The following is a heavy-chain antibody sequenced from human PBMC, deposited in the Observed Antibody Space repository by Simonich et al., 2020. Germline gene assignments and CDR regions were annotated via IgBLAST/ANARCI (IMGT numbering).Heavy chain of an antibody. CDR1: GYTFTGYY. Sequence: QVQLVQSGAEAKKPGASVKVSCKASGYTFTGYYMHWGRQAPGQGLEWVGWINPNSGGTNYAQNIQGRVTMTRNTSISTAYMELSRLRSDDTAVYDWARGALTGDYYYMDVWGKGTTVTVSS. CDR3: ARGALTGDYYYMDV. CDR2: INPNSGGT. J-gene: IGHJ6*03. V-gene: IGHV1-2*02. D-gene: IGHD7-27*01.